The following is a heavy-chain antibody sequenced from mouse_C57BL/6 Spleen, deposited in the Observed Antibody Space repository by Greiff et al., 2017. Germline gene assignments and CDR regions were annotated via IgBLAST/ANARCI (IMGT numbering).Heavy chain of an antibody. J-gene: IGHJ4*01. CDR2: IWSGGST. CDR3: ARSLSSEGYYAMDY. Sequence: VKVVESGPGLVQPSQSLSITCTVSGFSLTSSGVHWVRQSPGKGLEWLGVIWSGGSTDYNAAFISRLSISKDNSKCQVFFKMNSLQADDTAIYYCARSLSSEGYYAMDYWGQGTSVTVSS. D-gene: IGHD3-2*02. CDR1: GFSLTSSG. V-gene: IGHV2-2*01.